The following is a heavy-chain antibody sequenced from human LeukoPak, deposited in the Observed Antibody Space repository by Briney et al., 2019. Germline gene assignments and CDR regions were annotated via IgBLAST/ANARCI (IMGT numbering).Heavy chain of an antibody. J-gene: IGHJ4*01. CDR3: ARRTGYCSSTSCLNFDY. V-gene: IGHV4-30-4*01. D-gene: IGHD2-2*01. CDR1: GGSISSGEYY. Sequence: SQTLSLICTVSGGSISSGEYYWRWIRQPPGKGLEWIGYIYYSGSTYYNPSLKSRVTISVDTSKNQFSLKLSSVTAADTAVYYCARRTGYCSSTSCLNFDYWGQGTLVTVSS. CDR2: IYYSGST.